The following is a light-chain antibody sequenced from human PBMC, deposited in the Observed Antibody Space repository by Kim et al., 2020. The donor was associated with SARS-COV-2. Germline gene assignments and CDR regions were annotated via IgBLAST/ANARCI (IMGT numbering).Light chain of an antibody. V-gene: IGLV3-1*01. Sequence: APPGQTASITCAGDKLGDKYACWYQQKPGQSPVLVIYQDSKRPSVIPERFSGSNSGNTATLTISGTQAMDEADYYCQAWDSSTAVFGGGTQLTVL. CDR3: QAWDSSTAV. CDR2: QDS. J-gene: IGLJ3*02. CDR1: KLGDKY.